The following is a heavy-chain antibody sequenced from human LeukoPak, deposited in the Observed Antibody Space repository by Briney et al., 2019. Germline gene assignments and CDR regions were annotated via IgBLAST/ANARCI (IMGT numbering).Heavy chain of an antibody. CDR2: ISSSSSYI. D-gene: IGHD2-21*01. V-gene: IGHV3-21*01. J-gene: IGHJ3*01. CDR1: GFTFSSYS. CDR3: ARGGKKGGSDSLHL. Sequence: PGGSLRLSCAASGFTFSSYSMNWVRQAPGKGLEWVSSISSSSSYIYYADSVKGRFTISRDNAKSLVYLQLNSLRAGDTALYYCARGGKKGGSDSLHLWGPGTMVTVAS.